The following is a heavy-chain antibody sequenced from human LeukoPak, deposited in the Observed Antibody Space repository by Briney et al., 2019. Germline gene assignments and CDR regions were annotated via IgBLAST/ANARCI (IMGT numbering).Heavy chain of an antibody. CDR2: IYNSGSS. D-gene: IGHD3-22*01. J-gene: IGHJ4*02. CDR1: GGSISSYY. V-gene: IGHV4-59*01. CDR3: ARGLLSRAYYYDSSGLYYFDY. Sequence: SETLSLTCTVSGGSISSYYWSWIRQPPGKGLEWIGYIYNSGSSNYNPSLKSRVTISVDTSKNQFSLKLSSVTAADTAVYYCARGLLSRAYYYDSSGLYYFDYWGQGTLVTVSS.